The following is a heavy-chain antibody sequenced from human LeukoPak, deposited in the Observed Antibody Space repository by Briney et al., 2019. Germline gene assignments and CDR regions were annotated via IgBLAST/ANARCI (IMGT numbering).Heavy chain of an antibody. V-gene: IGHV1-8*03. CDR1: GYTFTSYD. Sequence: ASVKVSCKASGYTFTSYDINWVRQATGQGLEWMGWMNPNSGNTGYAQKFQGRVTITRNTSISTAYMELSSLRSEDTAVYYCARGAPAPNYYGSGSYYDYWGQGTLVTVSS. CDR3: ARGAPAPNYYGSGSYYDY. D-gene: IGHD3-10*01. CDR2: MNPNSGNT. J-gene: IGHJ4*02.